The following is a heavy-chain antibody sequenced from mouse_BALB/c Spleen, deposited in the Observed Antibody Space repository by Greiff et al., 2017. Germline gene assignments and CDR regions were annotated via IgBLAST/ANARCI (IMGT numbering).Heavy chain of an antibody. CDR2: IDPENGDT. Sequence: EVMLVESGAELVRPGASVKLSCTASGFNIKDYYMHWVKQRPEQGLEWIGWIDPENGDTEYAPKFQGKATMTADTSSNTAYLQLSSLTSEDTAVYYCNADYGSSYVDYWGQGTTLTVSS. V-gene: IGHV14-4*02. J-gene: IGHJ2*01. D-gene: IGHD1-1*01. CDR3: NADYGSSYVDY. CDR1: GFNIKDYY.